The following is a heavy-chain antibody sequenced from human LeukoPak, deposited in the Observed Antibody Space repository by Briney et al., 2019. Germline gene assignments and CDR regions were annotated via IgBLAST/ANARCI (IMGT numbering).Heavy chain of an antibody. CDR2: IYYSGST. J-gene: IGHJ6*02. V-gene: IGHV4-30-4*01. CDR1: GGSISSGDYY. D-gene: IGHD4-17*01. Sequence: SQTLSLTCTVSGGSISSGDYYWSWIRQPPGKGLEWIGYIYYSGSTYYNPSLKSRVTISVDTSKNQFSLKLSSVTAADTAVYYCARDRGYYGDYVALHGMDVWGQGTTVTASS. CDR3: ARDRGYYGDYVALHGMDV.